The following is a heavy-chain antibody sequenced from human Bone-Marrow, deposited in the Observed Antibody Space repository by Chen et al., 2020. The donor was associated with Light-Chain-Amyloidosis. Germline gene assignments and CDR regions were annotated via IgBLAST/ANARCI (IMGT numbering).Heavy chain of an antibody. D-gene: IGHD1-7*01. Sequence: EVQLVESGGDLVQPGGSLRLSCAASGFTVNNYWMQWVRQAPGKGLVWVSHMSSDGKTTTYADSVKGRFTISRDNAKNTVSLQMNSLRAEDTAVHYCVSVLQNLNMAVCGQGTTLTVSS. CDR1: GFTVNNYW. CDR2: MSSDGKTT. J-gene: IGHJ6*02. CDR3: VSVLQNLNMAV. V-gene: IGHV3-74*03.